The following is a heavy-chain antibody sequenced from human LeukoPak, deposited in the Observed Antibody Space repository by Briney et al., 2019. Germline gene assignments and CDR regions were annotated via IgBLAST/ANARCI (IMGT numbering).Heavy chain of an antibody. Sequence: GGSLRLSCAASGFTFSDYGMTWVRQAPGKGLEWVSAIGSRGVATFYADSVKGRFTISRDNSRNMLFLQMNSLRAEDTAVYYCAKPPYYYDSSGYPPFDYWGQGTLVTVSS. CDR3: AKPPYYYDSSGYPPFDY. V-gene: IGHV3-23*01. CDR2: IGSRGVAT. D-gene: IGHD3-22*01. CDR1: GFTFSDYG. J-gene: IGHJ4*02.